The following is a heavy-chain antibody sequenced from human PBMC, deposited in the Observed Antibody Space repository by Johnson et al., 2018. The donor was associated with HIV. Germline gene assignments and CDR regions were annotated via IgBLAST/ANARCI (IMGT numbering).Heavy chain of an antibody. CDR2: ISHDGSNK. J-gene: IGHJ3*02. CDR1: GFTFTNAW. CDR3: ARGCRGCPRDAFDI. Sequence: VQVVESGGGLVKPGGSLRLSCAASGFTFTNAWMSWVRQAPGRGLEWVTVISHDGSNKYYADSVKGRLTISRDNAKNSLYLQMNSLRAGDTAVYYCARGCRGCPRDAFDIWGQGTMVTVSS. V-gene: IGHV3-30-3*01. D-gene: IGHD6-19*01.